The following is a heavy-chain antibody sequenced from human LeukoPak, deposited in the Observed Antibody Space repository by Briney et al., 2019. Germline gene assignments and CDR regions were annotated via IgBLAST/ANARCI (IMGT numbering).Heavy chain of an antibody. Sequence: GGSLRLSCAASGFTFSNAWMSWVRQAPGKGLDWVSVIYTGGSTYYADSVKGRFTISRDNSKNTLYLQMNSLRAEDTAVYYCARLIAATGRVYFDSWGQGTLVTVSS. CDR2: IYTGGST. D-gene: IGHD6-13*01. CDR1: GFTFSNAW. V-gene: IGHV3-53*01. CDR3: ARLIAATGRVYFDS. J-gene: IGHJ4*02.